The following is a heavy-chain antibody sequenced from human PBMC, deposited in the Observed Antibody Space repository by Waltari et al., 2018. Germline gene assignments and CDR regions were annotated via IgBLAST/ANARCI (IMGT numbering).Heavy chain of an antibody. CDR2: INHMGST. V-gene: IGHV4-34*01. J-gene: IGHJ5*02. D-gene: IGHD6-13*01. CDR1: GGSFRGYY. Sequence: QVQLQQWGAGLLKPSETLSLTCAVYGGSFRGYYWSWNRQPPGKGRGWVGEINHMGSTNGHPTLNGRVTISVDPSRNRFSRTLGSVTAADSAVYYCARGLPPEYSSSWWRISWFDPWGQGTLVTVSS. CDR3: ARGLPPEYSSSWWRISWFDP.